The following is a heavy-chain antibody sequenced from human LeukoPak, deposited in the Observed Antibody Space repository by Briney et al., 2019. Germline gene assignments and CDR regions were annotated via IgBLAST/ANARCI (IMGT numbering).Heavy chain of an antibody. Sequence: ASVKVSCKVSGYTLTELSMHWVRQAPGKGLEWMGGFDPEDGETIYAQKFQGRVTMTEDTPTDTAYMELSSLRSEDTAVYSCATDLRDYVWGSYRRFDYWGQGTLVTVSS. CDR3: ATDLRDYVWGSYRRFDY. J-gene: IGHJ4*02. CDR1: GYTLTELS. CDR2: FDPEDGET. V-gene: IGHV1-24*01. D-gene: IGHD3-16*02.